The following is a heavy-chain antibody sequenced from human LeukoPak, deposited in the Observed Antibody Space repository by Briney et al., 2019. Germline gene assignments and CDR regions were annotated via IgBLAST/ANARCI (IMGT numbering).Heavy chain of an antibody. D-gene: IGHD3-9*01. J-gene: IGHJ4*02. CDR1: GGSISSYY. Sequence: SETLSLTCTVSGGSISSYYWSWIRQPPGKGLEWIGYIYYSGSTNYNPSLKSRVTISVDTSKNQFSLKLRSVTAADTAVYYCARRPRNDILTGTPFDYWGQGILVTVSS. CDR3: ARRPRNDILTGTPFDY. V-gene: IGHV4-59*01. CDR2: IYYSGST.